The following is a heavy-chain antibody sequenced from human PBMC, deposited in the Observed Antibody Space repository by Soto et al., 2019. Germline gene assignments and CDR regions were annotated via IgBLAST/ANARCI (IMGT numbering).Heavy chain of an antibody. CDR1: GYTFIRYG. Sequence: QVQLAQSANEVKKPGASVRVSCKAAGYTFIRYGIAWVRQAPGQGLEWMGWISPYNDYTVYAQKFQGRVSMTADTSTRTVYMKLRGLKSDDTAVYYCARGGYYDNSWGKLSHYGLAVWGQGTSVSVSS. V-gene: IGHV1-18*01. CDR2: ISPYNDYT. CDR3: ARGGYYDNSWGKLSHYGLAV. J-gene: IGHJ6*02. D-gene: IGHD3-16*01.